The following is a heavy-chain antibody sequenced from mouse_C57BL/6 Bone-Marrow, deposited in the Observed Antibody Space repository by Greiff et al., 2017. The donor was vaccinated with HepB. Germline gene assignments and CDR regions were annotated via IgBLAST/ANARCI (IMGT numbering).Heavy chain of an antibody. CDR2: INPGSGGT. D-gene: IGHD2-5*01. CDR3: ARSGFYRNYEAWFAY. V-gene: IGHV1-54*01. J-gene: IGHJ3*01. CDR1: GYAFTNYL. Sequence: VKLMESGAELVRPGTSVKVSCKASGYAFTNYLIEWVKQRPGQGLEWIGVINPGSGGTNYNEKFKGKATLTADKSSSTAYMQLSSLTSEDSAVYYCARSGFYRNYEAWFAYWGQGTLVTVSA.